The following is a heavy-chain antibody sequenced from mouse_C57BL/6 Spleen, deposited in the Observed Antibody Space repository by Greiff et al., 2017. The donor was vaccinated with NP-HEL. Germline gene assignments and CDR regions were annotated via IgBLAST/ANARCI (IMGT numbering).Heavy chain of an antibody. J-gene: IGHJ1*03. D-gene: IGHD1-1*01. CDR1: GYSITSGYY. CDR3: AREVYYGSSYPSEYFDV. CDR2: ISYDGSN. Sequence: EVKLVESGPGLVKPSQSLSLTCSVTGYSITSGYYWNWIRQFPGNKLEWMGYISYDGSNNYNPSLKNRISITRDTSKNQFFLKLNSVTTEDTATYYCAREVYYGSSYPSEYFDVWGTGTTVTVSS. V-gene: IGHV3-6*01.